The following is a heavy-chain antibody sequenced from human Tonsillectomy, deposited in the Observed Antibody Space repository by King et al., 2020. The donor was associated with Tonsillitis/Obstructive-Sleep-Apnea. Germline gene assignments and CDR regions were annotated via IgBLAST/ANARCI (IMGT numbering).Heavy chain of an antibody. J-gene: IGHJ6*03. Sequence: VQLVESGGGLVQPGRSLRLSCTASGFTFGDYAMSWVRQAPGKGLEWVGFIRSKAYGGTTEYAASVKGRFTISRDDSKSIAYLQMNSLKTEDTAVYYCTRDRIAAPRHYYSYMDVCGKGTTVTVSS. CDR2: IRSKAYGGTT. D-gene: IGHD6-6*01. CDR3: TRDRIAAPRHYYSYMDV. CDR1: GFTFGDYA. V-gene: IGHV3-49*04.